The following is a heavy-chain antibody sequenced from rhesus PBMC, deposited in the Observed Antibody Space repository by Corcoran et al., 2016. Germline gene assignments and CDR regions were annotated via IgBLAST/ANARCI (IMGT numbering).Heavy chain of an antibody. CDR3: ARHEDIAAAGRFDV. CDR1: GGSISSSNW. D-gene: IGHD6-25*01. V-gene: IGHV4-93*02. CDR2: IYGSCGST. J-gene: IGHJ5-1*01. Sequence: QVQLQESGPAVVKPSETLSLTCAVSGGSISSSNWWSWIRQSPGKGLEWNGGIYGSCGSTEYNPSRRSRVTISIDTSKNQFSLKLSSVTAADTAVYYCARHEDIAAAGRFDVWGPGVLVTVSS.